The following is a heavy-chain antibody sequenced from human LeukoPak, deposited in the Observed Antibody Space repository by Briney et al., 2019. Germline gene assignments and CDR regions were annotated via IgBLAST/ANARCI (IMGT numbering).Heavy chain of an antibody. CDR3: ASFYQAYYFDY. D-gene: IGHD2-21*01. CDR1: GASISSGDYF. J-gene: IGHJ4*02. CDR2: IYYSGST. V-gene: IGHV4-30-4*01. Sequence: SETLSLTCTVSGASISSGDYFWSWIRQPPGKGLEWIGYIYYSGSTFYSPSLKSRVTISVDTSKNQFSLKLSSVTAADTAVYYCASFYQAYYFDYWGQGTLVTVSS.